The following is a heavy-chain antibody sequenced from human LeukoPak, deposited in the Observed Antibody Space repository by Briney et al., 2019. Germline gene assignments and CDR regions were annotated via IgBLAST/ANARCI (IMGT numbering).Heavy chain of an antibody. CDR3: ARDLWGVTPSAASDY. J-gene: IGHJ4*02. Sequence: GGSLRLSCAASGFTFSRHRMNWVRQAPGKGLEWVSSISSSSSHIYSADSVKGRFTISRDNAENSLFLQMNSLRVEDTAVYYCARDLWGVTPSAASDYWGQGTLVTVSS. CDR1: GFTFSRHR. D-gene: IGHD3-10*01. CDR2: ISSSSSHI. V-gene: IGHV3-21*01.